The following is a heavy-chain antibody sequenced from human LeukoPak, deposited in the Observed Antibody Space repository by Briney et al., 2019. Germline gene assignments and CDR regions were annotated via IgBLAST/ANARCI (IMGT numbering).Heavy chain of an antibody. V-gene: IGHV3-7*01. Sequence: GGSLRLSCAASGFIFSSHGMNWVRQAPGKGLEWVANIKQDGSEKYYVDSVKGRFTISRDNAKNSLYLQMNSLRAEDTAVYYCADDAFDIWGQGTMVTVSS. CDR2: IKQDGSEK. J-gene: IGHJ3*02. CDR3: ADDAFDI. CDR1: GFIFSSHG.